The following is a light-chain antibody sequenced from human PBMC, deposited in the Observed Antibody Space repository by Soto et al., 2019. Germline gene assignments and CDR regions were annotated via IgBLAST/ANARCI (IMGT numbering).Light chain of an antibody. CDR3: SSYTSSSTLV. J-gene: IGLJ1*01. CDR2: EVS. Sequence: QSVLTQPASVSGSPGQSITISCTGTSSDVCGYNYVSWYQQHPGKAPKLMIYEVSNRPSGVSNRFSCSTYGNTASLTISGLQDEDEADYYCSSYTSSSTLVFGTGTKVTVL. CDR1: SSDVCGYNY. V-gene: IGLV2-14*01.